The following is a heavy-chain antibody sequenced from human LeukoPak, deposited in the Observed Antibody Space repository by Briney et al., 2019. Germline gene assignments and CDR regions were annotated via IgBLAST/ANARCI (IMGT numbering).Heavy chain of an antibody. V-gene: IGHV1-46*01. D-gene: IGHD6-6*01. J-gene: IGHJ6*03. CDR3: ARVRRYSSSFGVGYYYYYYMDV. CDR1: GYTFTSYY. Sequence: ASVKVSCKASGYTFTSYYMHWVRQAPGQGLEWMGIINPSGGSTSYAQKFQGRVTMTRDMSTSTVYMELSSLRSEDTAVHYCARVRRYSSSFGVGYYYYYYMDVWGKGTTVTVSS. CDR2: INPSGGST.